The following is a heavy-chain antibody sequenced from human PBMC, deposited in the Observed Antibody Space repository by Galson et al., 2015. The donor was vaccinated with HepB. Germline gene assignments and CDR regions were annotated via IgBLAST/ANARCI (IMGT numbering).Heavy chain of an antibody. V-gene: IGHV3-7*04. Sequence: SLRLSCAASGFTLSNYWMNWVRQAPGKGLEWVANINQDGSAIYYVDSVKGRSTCSRDNAKNLLYLQVNSLRGEDTAVYYCARAGRSGDNGDHGTFDIWGQGTMVTVSP. CDR3: ARAGRSGDNGDHGTFDI. J-gene: IGHJ3*02. D-gene: IGHD3-3*01. CDR2: INQDGSAI. CDR1: GFTLSNYW.